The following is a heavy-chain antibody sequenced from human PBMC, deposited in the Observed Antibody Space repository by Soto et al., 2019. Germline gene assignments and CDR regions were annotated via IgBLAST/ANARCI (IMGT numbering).Heavy chain of an antibody. CDR1: GSLFISYL. J-gene: IGHJ4*02. V-gene: IGHV5-51*01. Sequence: SRKISCNVSGSLFISYLIGWVRQMPGKGLEWMGIIYPGDSDTRYSPSFQGQVTISADKSISTAYLQWSSLKASDTAMYYCARLGSSGWSQGDYWGQGTLVTVSS. CDR3: ARLGSSGWSQGDY. CDR2: IYPGDSDT. D-gene: IGHD6-19*01.